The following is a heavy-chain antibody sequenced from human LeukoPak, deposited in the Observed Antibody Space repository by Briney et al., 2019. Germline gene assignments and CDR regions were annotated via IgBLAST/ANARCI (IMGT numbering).Heavy chain of an antibody. CDR2: IYYSGST. J-gene: IGHJ4*02. CDR3: AREPHYYFDY. CDR1: GGSISSSSYY. Sequence: PSETLSLTCTVSGGSISSSSYYWGWIRQPPGTGLEWIGSIYYSGSTYYNPSLKSRVTISVDTSKNQFSLKLSSVTAADTAVYYCAREPHYYFDYWGQGTLVTVSS. V-gene: IGHV4-39*07.